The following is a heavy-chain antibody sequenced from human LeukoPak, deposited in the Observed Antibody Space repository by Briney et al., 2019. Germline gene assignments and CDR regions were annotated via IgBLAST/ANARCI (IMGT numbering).Heavy chain of an antibody. CDR1: RYTFDDYA. Sequence: GGSLRLSCAASRYTFDDYAMHWVRQAPGKGLEWVSGISWNSGSIDYADSVKGRFTISRDNAKNSLYLQMNSLRAEDTALYYCAKGARDIVVVPAAIGTSGYYYYYMDVWGKGTTVTISS. V-gene: IGHV3-9*01. D-gene: IGHD2-2*01. CDR2: ISWNSGSI. J-gene: IGHJ6*03. CDR3: AKGARDIVVVPAAIGTSGYYYYYMDV.